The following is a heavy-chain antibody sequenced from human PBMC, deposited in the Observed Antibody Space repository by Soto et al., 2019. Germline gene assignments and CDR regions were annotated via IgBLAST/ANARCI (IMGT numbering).Heavy chain of an antibody. Sequence: PSETLSLTCPVSGGSVSSNTYHWSWIRQSPEKGLEWIGYIFYSGSTNYNPSLESRVTIPLDTSKNQFSLKLSSVTAADTAVYYCARELESTVYDYWGQGTLVTVSS. CDR1: GGSVSSNTYH. J-gene: IGHJ4*02. CDR3: ARELESTVYDY. D-gene: IGHD4-17*01. CDR2: IFYSGST. V-gene: IGHV4-61*01.